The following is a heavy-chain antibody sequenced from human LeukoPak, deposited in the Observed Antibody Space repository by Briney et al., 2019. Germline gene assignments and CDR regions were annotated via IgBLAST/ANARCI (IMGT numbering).Heavy chain of an antibody. CDR2: ISSSSETT. D-gene: IGHD4-23*01. CDR1: GFTFSYYN. CDR3: ARGKYYFDY. Sequence: GGSLRLSCAASGFTFSYYNMNWVRQAPGKGLEWVSYISSSSETTYYADSVRGRFTISRDNAKNSLYLQMNSLRAEDTAIYYCARGKYYFDYWGQGTLVTVSS. J-gene: IGHJ4*02. V-gene: IGHV3-48*01.